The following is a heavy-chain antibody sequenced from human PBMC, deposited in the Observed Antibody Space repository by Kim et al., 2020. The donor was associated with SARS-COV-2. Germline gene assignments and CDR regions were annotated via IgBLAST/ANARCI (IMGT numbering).Heavy chain of an antibody. CDR3: TSVTGTTLAFWDVFDI. D-gene: IGHD1-1*01. CDR2: IRSKANGYAT. J-gene: IGHJ3*02. V-gene: IGHV3-73*01. Sequence: GGSLRLSCAASGFTFSGSALHWVRQASGKGLEWVGRIRSKANGYATGYAASLTGRFTISRDDSKNTAYLQMNSLKTEDTAVYYCTSVTGTTLAFWDVFDIWGQGKMVTVPT. CDR1: GFTFSGSA.